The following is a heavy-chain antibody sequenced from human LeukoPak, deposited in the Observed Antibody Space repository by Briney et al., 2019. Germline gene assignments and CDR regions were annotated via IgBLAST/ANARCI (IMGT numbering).Heavy chain of an antibody. CDR3: ARDSVVVVPVASFDY. J-gene: IGHJ4*02. V-gene: IGHV1-18*01. D-gene: IGHD2-2*01. CDR2: ISADNGNT. Sequence: ASVKVSCKASGYTFINYGISWVRQAPGQGLEWMGRISADNGNTNYAQKFQGRVTMTTDTSTSTAYMELRSLRSDDTAVYYCARDSVVVVPVASFDYWGQGTLVTVSS. CDR1: GYTFINYG.